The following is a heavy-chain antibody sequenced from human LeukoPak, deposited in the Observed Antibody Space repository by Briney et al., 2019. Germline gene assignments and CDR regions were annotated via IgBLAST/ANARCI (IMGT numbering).Heavy chain of an antibody. V-gene: IGHV4-39*07. J-gene: IGHJ3*02. CDR3: ARGGETYYDILTGYYTDDAFDI. D-gene: IGHD3-9*01. CDR1: GGSISSYY. CDR2: INYSGST. Sequence: SETLSLTCTVSGGSISSYYWSWIRQPPGKGLEWIGSINYSGSTYYNPSLKSRVTISVDTSKNQFSLKLSSVTAADTAVYYCARGGETYYDILTGYYTDDAFDIWGQGTMVTVSS.